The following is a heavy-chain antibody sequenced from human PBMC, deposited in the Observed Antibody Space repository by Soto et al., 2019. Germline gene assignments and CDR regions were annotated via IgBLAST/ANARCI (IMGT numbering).Heavy chain of an antibody. CDR3: AKLPTVFPNWIDP. D-gene: IGHD2-21*01. V-gene: IGHV4-39*01. CDR2: IYKTGS. Sequence: SETLSLTCTVSGDSVSSTPYSWGWLRQPPGKGLEWIGSIYKTGSSYNPSLKSRVTISQDTSKTQFSLKLSSMTAADTAIYYCAKLPTVFPNWIDPSGQAIPFTVSS. CDR1: GDSVSSTPYS. J-gene: IGHJ5*02.